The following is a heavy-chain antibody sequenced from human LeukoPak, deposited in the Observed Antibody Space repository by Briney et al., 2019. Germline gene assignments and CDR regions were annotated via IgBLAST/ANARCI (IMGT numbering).Heavy chain of an antibody. Sequence: SVKVSCKASGYTFTSYDINWVPQATGQGLEWIGWMNPNSGDTGYAQKFQGRVTMTRNTSISTAYMELSRLRSEDTAVYYCAREGGDYVYYYYYMDVWGKGTTVTVSS. CDR2: MNPNSGDT. CDR3: AREGGDYVYYYYYMDV. J-gene: IGHJ6*03. CDR1: GYTFTSYD. V-gene: IGHV1-8*01. D-gene: IGHD4-17*01.